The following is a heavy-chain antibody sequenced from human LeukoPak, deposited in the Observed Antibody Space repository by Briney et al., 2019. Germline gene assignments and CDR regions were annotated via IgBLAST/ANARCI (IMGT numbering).Heavy chain of an antibody. CDR3: TKGIGGSGYYGVDY. CDR2: ISGNGGDT. Sequence: GGSLRLPCAASGFTFDDYAMHWVRQAPGKSLEWVSLISGNGGDTSYADSVKGRFTISRDNSKSSLYLQLNSLTTEDTALYYCTKGIGGSGYYGVDYWGQGTLVTVSS. D-gene: IGHD3-3*01. CDR1: GFTFDDYA. J-gene: IGHJ4*02. V-gene: IGHV3-43*02.